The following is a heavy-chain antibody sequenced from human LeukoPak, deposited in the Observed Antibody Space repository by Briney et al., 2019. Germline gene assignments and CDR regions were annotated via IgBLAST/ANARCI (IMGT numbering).Heavy chain of an antibody. CDR1: GYTFTGYY. J-gene: IGHJ4*02. V-gene: IGHV1-2*02. CDR3: ARGLVDTAMAFDY. Sequence: ASVKVSCKASGYTFTGYYMHWVRQAPGQGLEWMGWINPNSGGTNYAQKFQGRVTMTRDTSISTAYMELSRLRSDDTAVYYCARGLVDTAMAFDYWGQGTLVTVSS. CDR2: INPNSGGT. D-gene: IGHD5-18*01.